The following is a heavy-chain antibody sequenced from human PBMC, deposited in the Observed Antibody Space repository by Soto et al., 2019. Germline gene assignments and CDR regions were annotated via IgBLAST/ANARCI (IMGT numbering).Heavy chain of an antibody. Sequence: QVQLQESGPGLVKPSQTLSLTCTVSGGSISSGGYYWSWIRQHPGKGLEWIGYIYYSGSTYYNPALKSRVTISVDTSKNQFSLKLSSVTAADTAVYYCARAVVVPAAAGYYYYYGMDVWGQGTTVTVSS. CDR1: GGSISSGGYY. J-gene: IGHJ6*02. D-gene: IGHD2-2*01. V-gene: IGHV4-31*03. CDR3: ARAVVVPAAAGYYYYYGMDV. CDR2: IYYSGST.